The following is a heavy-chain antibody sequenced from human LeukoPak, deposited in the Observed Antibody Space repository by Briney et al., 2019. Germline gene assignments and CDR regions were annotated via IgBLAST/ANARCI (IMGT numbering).Heavy chain of an antibody. J-gene: IGHJ4*02. V-gene: IGHV3-7*01. CDR3: ARDSLLDY. Sequence: GGSLRLSCVASGFTFSDYWMSWVRQAPGKGLEWVANIKQDGSEKYYVDSVKGRFTISRDNSKNTLYLQMNSLRAEDTAVYYCARDSLLDYWGQGTLVTVSS. CDR1: GFTFSDYW. CDR2: IKQDGSEK.